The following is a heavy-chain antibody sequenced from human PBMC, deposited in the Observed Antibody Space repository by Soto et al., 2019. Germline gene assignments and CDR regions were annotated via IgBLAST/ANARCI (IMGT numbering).Heavy chain of an antibody. D-gene: IGHD4-17*01. CDR3: ARSYGDYPTFDY. CDR1: GGSISSSSYY. Sequence: SETLSLTCPVSGGSISSSSYYWGWIRQPPGKGLEWIGSIYYSGSTYYNPSLKSRVTISVDRSKNQFSLKLSSVTAADTAVYYCARSYGDYPTFDYWGQGTLVTVSS. V-gene: IGHV4-39*07. CDR2: IYYSGST. J-gene: IGHJ4*02.